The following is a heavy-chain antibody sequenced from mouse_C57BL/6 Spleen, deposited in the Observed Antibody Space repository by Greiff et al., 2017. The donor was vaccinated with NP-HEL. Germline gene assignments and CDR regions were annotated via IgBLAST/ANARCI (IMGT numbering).Heavy chain of an antibody. J-gene: IGHJ3*01. Sequence: QVQLQQSGPELVKPGASVKISCKASGYAFSSSWMNWVKQRPGTGLEWIGRIYPGDGDTNYNGKFKGKATLTADKSSSTAYMQLSSLTSEDSAVYFCARRDSSGYWFAYWGQGTLVTVSA. D-gene: IGHD3-2*02. CDR2: IYPGDGDT. CDR3: ARRDSSGYWFAY. CDR1: GYAFSSSW. V-gene: IGHV1-82*01.